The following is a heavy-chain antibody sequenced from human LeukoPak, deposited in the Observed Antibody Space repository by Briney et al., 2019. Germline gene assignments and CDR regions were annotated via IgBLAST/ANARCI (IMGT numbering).Heavy chain of an antibody. CDR1: GFTFGSYA. D-gene: IGHD4-17*01. Sequence: GGSLRLSCAASGFTFGSYAMSWVRQAPGKGLEWVSAISGSGGSTYYADSVKGRFTISRDNSKNTLYLQMNSLRAEDTAVYYCAKDDDYGDYEDAFDIWGQGTMVTVSS. CDR3: AKDDDYGDYEDAFDI. CDR2: ISGSGGST. J-gene: IGHJ3*02. V-gene: IGHV3-23*01.